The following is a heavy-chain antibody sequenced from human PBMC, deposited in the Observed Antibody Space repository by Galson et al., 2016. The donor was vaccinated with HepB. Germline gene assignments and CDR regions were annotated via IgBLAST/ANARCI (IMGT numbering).Heavy chain of an antibody. CDR2: IRGSGSRT. CDR1: EFMFSSYA. D-gene: IGHD2-21*01. V-gene: IGHV3-23*01. J-gene: IGHJ4*02. CDR3: AKSTPIYCGGGDCFYFFDY. Sequence: SLRLSCAASEFMFSSYAMSWVRQAPGKGLEWVAAIRGSGSRTYYTDSVKGRFTTSRDNSNNTLSLQMRSLRGDDTAVYYCAKSTPIYCGGGDCFYFFDYWGQGPLVTVAS.